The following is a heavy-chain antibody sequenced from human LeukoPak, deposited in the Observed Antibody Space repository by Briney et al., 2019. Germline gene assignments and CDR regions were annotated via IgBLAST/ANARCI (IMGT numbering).Heavy chain of an antibody. J-gene: IGHJ5*02. Sequence: PGGSLRLSCAASGFTFSDYYMSWIRQAPGKGLEGASYINSSGSTIYYADSVKGRLTISRDNAKNSLYPQMNSLRAEDTAVYYCARDPRYCTNGVCFKGFDPWGQGTLVTVSS. CDR2: INSSGSTI. CDR1: GFTFSDYY. CDR3: ARDPRYCTNGVCFKGFDP. D-gene: IGHD2-8*01. V-gene: IGHV3-11*01.